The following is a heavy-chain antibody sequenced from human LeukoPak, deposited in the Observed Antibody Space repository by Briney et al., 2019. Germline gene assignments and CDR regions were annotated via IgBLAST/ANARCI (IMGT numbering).Heavy chain of an antibody. Sequence: GGSLRLSCAASGFTFSSYSMNWVRQAPGKGLEWVSYITSSSSYIYYADSVKGRFTISRDNAKNSLYLQMNSLRAEDTAVYYCARVVGVAGRAFDIWGQGTMVTVSS. V-gene: IGHV3-21*01. CDR2: ITSSSSYI. CDR3: ARVVGVAGRAFDI. J-gene: IGHJ3*02. D-gene: IGHD6-19*01. CDR1: GFTFSSYS.